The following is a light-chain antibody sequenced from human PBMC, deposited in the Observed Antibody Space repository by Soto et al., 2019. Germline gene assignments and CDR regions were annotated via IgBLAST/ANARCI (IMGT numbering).Light chain of an antibody. Sequence: EIVMTQSPVTLSVSPGERATLSCRASQSINRKLAWYQQRPGQAPRLLISDASIRATGIPARFSGSGSGTEFTLTISSLQSEDFAVYYCKQYASWSPFTFGGGTRVEIK. V-gene: IGKV3-15*01. CDR2: DAS. CDR1: QSINRK. CDR3: KQYASWSPFT. J-gene: IGKJ4*02.